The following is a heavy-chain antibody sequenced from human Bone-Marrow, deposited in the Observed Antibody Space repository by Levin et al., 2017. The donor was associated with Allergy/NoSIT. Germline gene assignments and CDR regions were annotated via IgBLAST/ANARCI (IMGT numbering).Heavy chain of an antibody. Sequence: ASVKVSCKASGYSFTGFYLHWIRQAPRQGLEWMGWISPNSGGTNYAQKFQGRVTMSRDTSISTTYMELSRLRSDDTAVYYCSRRPNYYDSSWYYWSHALDIWGQVTMVTVSS. CDR2: ISPNSGGT. CDR1: GYSFTGFY. V-gene: IGHV1-2*02. CDR3: SRRPNYYDSSWYYWSHALDI. J-gene: IGHJ3*02. D-gene: IGHD3-22*01.